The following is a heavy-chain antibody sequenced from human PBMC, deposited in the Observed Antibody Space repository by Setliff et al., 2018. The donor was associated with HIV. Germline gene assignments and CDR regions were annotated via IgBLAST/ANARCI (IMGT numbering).Heavy chain of an antibody. V-gene: IGHV3-23*01. J-gene: IGHJ4*02. CDR2: ISGSGGST. CDR1: GFTFSTYP. CDR3: ARDSPLSHFDY. Sequence: PGGSLRLSCAASGFTFSTYPMSWVRQAPGKGLEWVSGISGSGGSTYYADSVKGRFTISRDNSKNTLYLQMNSLRPEDTAVYYCARDSPLSHFDYWGQGILVTVSS.